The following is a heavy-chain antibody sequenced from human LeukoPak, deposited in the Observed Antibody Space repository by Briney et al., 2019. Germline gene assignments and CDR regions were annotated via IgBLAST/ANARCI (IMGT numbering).Heavy chain of an antibody. J-gene: IGHJ5*02. CDR2: ITSGSSYI. D-gene: IGHD3-10*01. Sequence: KSGGSLRLSCAASGFTFSSYNMNWVRQAPGQGLEWVSSITSGSSYIYYADSVKGRFTISRDNAKSSLYLQMNSLRAEDTAVYYCARHGALLWFGELFLYNWFDPWGQGTLVTVSS. CDR3: ARHGALLWFGELFLYNWFDP. CDR1: GFTFSSYN. V-gene: IGHV3-21*01.